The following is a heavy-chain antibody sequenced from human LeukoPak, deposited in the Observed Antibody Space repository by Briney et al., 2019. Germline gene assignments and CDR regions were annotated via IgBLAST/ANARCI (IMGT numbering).Heavy chain of an antibody. CDR3: ARRHLEGYNAYGLFGY. D-gene: IGHD5-12*01. V-gene: IGHV4-4*07. Sequence: SETLSLTCTVSGGSISGSYWNWVRQPAEKGLEWIGRIYTSGSTNYNPSLKSRVTISVDTSKNQFSLKLSSVTAADTAVYYCARRHLEGYNAYGLFGYWGQGTLVTVSS. J-gene: IGHJ4*02. CDR1: GGSISGSY. CDR2: IYTSGST.